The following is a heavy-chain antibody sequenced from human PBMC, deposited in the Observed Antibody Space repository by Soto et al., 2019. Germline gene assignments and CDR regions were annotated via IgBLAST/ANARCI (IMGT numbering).Heavy chain of an antibody. V-gene: IGHV1-18*01. CDR2: ISAHTGNT. Sequence: ASVKVSCKTSGYTFTNYGISWVRQAPGQGLEWMGWISAHTGNTNYAQKFQGRVTMTTDTSTSTAYMELRSLRSDDTAVYYCARDADTAMVSYYYYGMDVWGQGTTVTVSS. D-gene: IGHD5-18*01. CDR3: ARDADTAMVSYYYYGMDV. J-gene: IGHJ6*02. CDR1: GYTFTNYG.